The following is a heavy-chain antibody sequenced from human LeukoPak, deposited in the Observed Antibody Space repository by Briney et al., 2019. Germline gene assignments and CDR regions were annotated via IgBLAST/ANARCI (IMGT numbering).Heavy chain of an antibody. D-gene: IGHD5-18*01. Sequence: NPGGSLRLSCAASGFTFTNAWMSWVRQAPGKGLEWVSSISSTSNYIYYADSVKGRFTISRDNAKTSLYLQMNSLRAEDTAVYYCARDDRYSYGYSQSGHFDYWGQGILVTVSS. J-gene: IGHJ4*02. CDR2: ISSTSNYI. V-gene: IGHV3-21*01. CDR3: ARDDRYSYGYSQSGHFDY. CDR1: GFTFTNAW.